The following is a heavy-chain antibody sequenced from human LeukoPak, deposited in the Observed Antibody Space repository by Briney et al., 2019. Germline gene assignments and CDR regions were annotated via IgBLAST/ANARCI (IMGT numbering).Heavy chain of an antibody. V-gene: IGHV3-23*01. CDR3: AKDAKYVFFDY. Sequence: GGSLRLSCAASGFTFSSYVMSWVRQAPGKGLEWVSAISGSGGSTYYADSVKGRFTVSRDNSKNTLYLQMNSLRAEDTAVYYFAKDAKYVFFDYWGQGTLVTVSS. J-gene: IGHJ4*02. D-gene: IGHD4/OR15-4a*01. CDR1: GFTFSSYV. CDR2: ISGSGGST.